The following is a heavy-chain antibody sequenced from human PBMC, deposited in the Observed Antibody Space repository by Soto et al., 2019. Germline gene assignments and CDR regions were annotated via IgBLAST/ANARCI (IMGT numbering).Heavy chain of an antibody. J-gene: IGHJ6*02. CDR3: ARVKVYYDILTGYHGMDV. CDR2: ISAYNGNT. V-gene: IGHV1-18*04. CDR1: GYTFTSYG. Sequence: ASVKVSCKASGYTFTSYGISWVRQAPGQGLEWMGWISAYNGNTNYAQKLQGRVTMTTDTSTSTAYMELRSLRSDDTAVDYCARVKVYYDILTGYHGMDVWGQGTTVTVSS. D-gene: IGHD3-9*01.